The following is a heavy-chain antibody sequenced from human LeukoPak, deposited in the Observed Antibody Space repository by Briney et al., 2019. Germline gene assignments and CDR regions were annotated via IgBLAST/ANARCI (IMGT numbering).Heavy chain of an antibody. CDR1: GFTFSNYA. J-gene: IGHJ2*01. CDR3: ARVGPLETRSAGHYYFDL. CDR2: VSDKGDAT. V-gene: IGHV3-23*01. D-gene: IGHD3-10*01. Sequence: GGSLRLSCAASGFTFSNYAMSWVRRAPGKGLEWFSTVSDKGDATAHAGSVKGRFTISRDNAKNTLSLLMNILTAEDTAVYYCARVGPLETRSAGHYYFDLWGRGTLVTVSS.